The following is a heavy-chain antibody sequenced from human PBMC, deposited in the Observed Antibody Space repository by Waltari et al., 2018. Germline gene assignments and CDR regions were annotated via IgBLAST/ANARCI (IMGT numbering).Heavy chain of an antibody. D-gene: IGHD4-17*01. Sequence: QVQLQESGPGLVKPSETLSLTCTVSGGSISSYYWSWNRQPPGKGLEWIGYIYYSGSTNYNPSLKSRVTISVDTSKNQFSLKLSSVTAADTAVYYCARACRYGDYGYYYGMDVWGQGTTVTVSS. CDR3: ARACRYGDYGYYYGMDV. J-gene: IGHJ6*02. V-gene: IGHV4-59*01. CDR1: GGSISSYY. CDR2: IYYSGST.